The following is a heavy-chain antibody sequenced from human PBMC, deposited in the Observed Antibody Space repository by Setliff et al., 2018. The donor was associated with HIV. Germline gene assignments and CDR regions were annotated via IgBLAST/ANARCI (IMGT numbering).Heavy chain of an antibody. Sequence: PSETLSLTCAVYGGSFSGVYWTWLRQPPGKGLEWIGEIDHSGDTNYNPSLTSRVTLSVDTSKNQFSLKLKSVTAADTAVYYCARWHPPYGFWEEDYWGQGTLVTVSS. CDR3: ARWHPPYGFWEEDY. J-gene: IGHJ4*02. D-gene: IGHD3-10*01. CDR2: IDHSGDT. V-gene: IGHV4-34*01. CDR1: GGSFSGVY.